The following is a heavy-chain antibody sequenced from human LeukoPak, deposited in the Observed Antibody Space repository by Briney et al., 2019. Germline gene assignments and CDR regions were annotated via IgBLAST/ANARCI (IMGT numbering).Heavy chain of an antibody. CDR2: IIPIFGTA. D-gene: IGHD3-3*01. CDR3: ARSGPYVFGVVSTYYFDY. V-gene: IGHV1-69*13. Sequence: ASVKVSCKASGYTFTSYGISWVRQAPGQGLEWMGGIIPIFGTANYAQKFQGRVTITADESTSTAYMELSSLRSEDTAVYYCARSGPYVFGVVSTYYFDYWGQGTLVTVSS. J-gene: IGHJ4*02. CDR1: GYTFTSYG.